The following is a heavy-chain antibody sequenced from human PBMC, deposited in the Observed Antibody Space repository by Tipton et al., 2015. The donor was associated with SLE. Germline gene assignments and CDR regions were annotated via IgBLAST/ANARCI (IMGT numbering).Heavy chain of an antibody. V-gene: IGHV4-39*07. CDR3: ASEDMTHAFDI. D-gene: IGHD2-21*02. Sequence: TLSLTCAVYGGSISSSSSYYWAWIRQPPGKGVEWIGEINHRGSTNYNPSLKSRVTISVDTSKNQFSLKLSSVTAADTAVYYCASEDMTHAFDIWGQGTMVTVSS. J-gene: IGHJ3*02. CDR1: GGSISSSSSYY. CDR2: INHRGST.